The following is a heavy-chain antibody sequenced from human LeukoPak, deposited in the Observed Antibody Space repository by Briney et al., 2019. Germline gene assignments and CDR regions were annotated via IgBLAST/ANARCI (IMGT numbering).Heavy chain of an antibody. V-gene: IGHV1-2*02. CDR2: INPNSGGT. Sequence: ASVKVSCKASGYTLTGHFMHWVRQAPGQGLEWMGWINPNSGGTNYAQKFQGRVTMTRDTSISTAYMELSRLRSDDTAVYYCARGNPGSMIGDIWGQGTMVTVSS. CDR1: GYTLTGHF. D-gene: IGHD3-10*02. J-gene: IGHJ3*02. CDR3: ARGNPGSMIGDI.